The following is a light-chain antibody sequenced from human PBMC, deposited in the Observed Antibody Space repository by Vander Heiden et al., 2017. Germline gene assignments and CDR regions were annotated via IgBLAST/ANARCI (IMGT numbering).Light chain of an antibody. CDR2: AAS. J-gene: IGKJ1*01. CDR1: QSISSY. Sequence: DIQMTQSPSSLSASVGDRVTITCRASQSISSYLNWYQQKPGKAPKLLIYAASSLQSGVPSRFSGSGSGTDFTLTISSLQPEDFATYYCHQCDSTPRTFGQWTKVEMK. V-gene: IGKV1-39*01. CDR3: HQCDSTPRT.